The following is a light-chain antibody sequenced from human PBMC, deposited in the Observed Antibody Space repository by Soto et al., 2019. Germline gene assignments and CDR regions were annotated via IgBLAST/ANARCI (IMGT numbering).Light chain of an antibody. CDR1: SSDVGSYNL. CDR3: CSYAGSSTYV. J-gene: IGLJ1*01. CDR2: EGS. V-gene: IGLV2-23*01. Sequence: SVLTQPGSVSGSPGTSITLSCNGTSSDVGSYNLVSWYPQHPGKAPKLMIYEGSKRPSGVSIRFSGSKSGNTASLTISGLHAEDEADYYCCSYAGSSTYVFGTGTKVTVL.